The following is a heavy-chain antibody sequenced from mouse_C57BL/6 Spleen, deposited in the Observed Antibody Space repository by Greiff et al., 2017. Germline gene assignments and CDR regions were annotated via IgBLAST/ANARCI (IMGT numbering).Heavy chain of an antibody. CDR2: IYPGSGST. J-gene: IGHJ4*01. D-gene: IGHD3-2*02. V-gene: IGHV1-55*01. CDR3: ARKQLRPHYAMDY. Sequence: QVQLQQPGAELVKPGASVKMSCKASGYTFTSYWITWVKQRPGQGLEWIGDIYPGSGSTNYNEKFKSKATLTVDTSSSTAYMQLSSLTSEDSAVYYCARKQLRPHYAMDYWGQGTSVTVSS. CDR1: GYTFTSYW.